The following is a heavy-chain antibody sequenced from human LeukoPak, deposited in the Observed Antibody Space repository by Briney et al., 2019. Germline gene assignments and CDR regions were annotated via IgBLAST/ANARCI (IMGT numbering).Heavy chain of an antibody. CDR1: GGSISSGDYY. V-gene: IGHV4-30-4*08. CDR2: IYYSGST. D-gene: IGHD5-12*01. CDR3: AGHQWMYNWFDP. J-gene: IGHJ5*02. Sequence: PSETLSLTCTVSGGSISSGDYYWSWIRQPPGKGLEWIGYIYYSGSTYYNPSLKSRVTISVGTSKNQFSLKLSSVTAADTAVYYCAGHQWMYNWFDPWGQGTLVTVSS.